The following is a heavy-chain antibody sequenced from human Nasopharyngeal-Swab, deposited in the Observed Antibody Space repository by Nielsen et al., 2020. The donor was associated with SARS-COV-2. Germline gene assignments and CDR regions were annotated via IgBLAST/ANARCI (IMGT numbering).Heavy chain of an antibody. CDR2: IDWADDK. D-gene: IGHD4-17*01. Sequence: SGPTLVKPTQTLTLTCTFSGFSLSPSGMCVTWVRQPPGKALEWLALIDWADDKYYTTSLETRLTISRGTSKNQVVLTMTNVDPVDTATYYCARIPDADFHLDYWGQGILVTVSS. J-gene: IGHJ4*02. V-gene: IGHV2-70*20. CDR1: GFSLSPSGMC. CDR3: ARIPDADFHLDY.